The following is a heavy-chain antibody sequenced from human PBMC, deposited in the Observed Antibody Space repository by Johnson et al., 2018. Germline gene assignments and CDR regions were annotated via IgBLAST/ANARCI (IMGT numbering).Heavy chain of an antibody. CDR3: AKDSGYCSSTSCYGHYYYYMDV. CDR2: ISWNSGSI. D-gene: IGHD2-2*01. CDR1: GFTFDDYA. Sequence: EVRLGEAGGGLVEPGRSLRLSCAASGFTFDDYAMHWVRQAPGKGLEWVSGISWNSGSIGYADAVKGRFTISRDNAKNPLYLQKNSLRAEDTALYYCAKDSGYCSSTSCYGHYYYYMDVWGKGTTVTVSS. J-gene: IGHJ6*03. V-gene: IGHV3-9*01.